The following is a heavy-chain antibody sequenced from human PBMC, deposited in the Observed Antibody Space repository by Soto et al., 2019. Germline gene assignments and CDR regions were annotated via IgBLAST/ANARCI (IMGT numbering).Heavy chain of an antibody. D-gene: IGHD3-22*01. V-gene: IGHV3-11*05. CDR2: ISGTSSYT. Sequence: GGSLRLSCAASGFTFSDYYMSWIRQAPGKGLEWVSYISGTSSYTNYADSVRGRFTISRDNAKNSLYLQMDSLKAEDTAVYYCARDSSFDDSSGYLDYWGQGTLVTVSS. J-gene: IGHJ4*02. CDR1: GFTFSDYY. CDR3: ARDSSFDDSSGYLDY.